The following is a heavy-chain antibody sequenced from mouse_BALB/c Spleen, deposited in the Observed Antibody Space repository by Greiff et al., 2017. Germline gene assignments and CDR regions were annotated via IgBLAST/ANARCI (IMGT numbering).Heavy chain of an antibody. J-gene: IGHJ3*01. D-gene: IGHD2-10*02. CDR1: GYSITSDYA. Sequence: DVKLVESGPGLVKPSQSLSLTCTVTGYSITSDYAWNWIRQFPGNKLEWMGYISYSGSTSYNPSLKSRISITRDTSKNQFFLQLNSVTTEDTATYYCARSRDRYGNSFADWGQGTLVTVSA. CDR2: ISYSGST. CDR3: ARSRDRYGNSFAD. V-gene: IGHV3-2*02.